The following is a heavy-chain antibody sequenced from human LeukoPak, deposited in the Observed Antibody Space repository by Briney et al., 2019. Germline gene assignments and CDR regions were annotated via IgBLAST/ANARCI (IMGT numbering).Heavy chain of an antibody. CDR3: ARASSKQLAGYLPDGFDI. Sequence: GGSLRLSCAASGFTFSSYSMNWVRQAPGKGLEWVSSISSSGTYIYYADSVKGRFTISRAKAKNAVSPPMKRLRADDAAVYYCARASSKQLAGYLPDGFDIWGQGTMVTVSS. CDR2: ISSSGTYI. CDR1: GFTFSSYS. J-gene: IGHJ3*02. D-gene: IGHD3-9*01. V-gene: IGHV3-21*01.